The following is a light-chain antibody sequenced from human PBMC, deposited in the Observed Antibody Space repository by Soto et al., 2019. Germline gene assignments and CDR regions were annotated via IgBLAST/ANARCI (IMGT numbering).Light chain of an antibody. CDR2: DAS. J-gene: IGKJ1*01. Sequence: FRASQTISSWLAWYQQKPGKAPKLLIYDASSLESGVPSGFSGSGSGTKFTLTIINLPPDEFSTYFSEPYSIYWTCRQGTKVDIK. CDR3: EPYSIYWT. V-gene: IGKV1-5*01. CDR1: QTISSW.